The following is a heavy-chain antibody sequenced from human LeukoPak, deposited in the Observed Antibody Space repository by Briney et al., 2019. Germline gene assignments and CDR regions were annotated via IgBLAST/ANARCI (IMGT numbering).Heavy chain of an antibody. CDR1: GFTFNNAW. CDR3: ATVYSGSYYLDH. D-gene: IGHD1-26*01. CDR2: LKSTTDGGTT. Sequence: GGSLRLSCAASGFTFNNAWMSWVRQAPGKGLEWVGRLKSTTDGGTTDYAAPAKGRFTISRDDSKNTLYLQVDSLKTEDTGVYYCATVYSGSYYLDHWGQGTLVTVSS. V-gene: IGHV3-15*01. J-gene: IGHJ4*02.